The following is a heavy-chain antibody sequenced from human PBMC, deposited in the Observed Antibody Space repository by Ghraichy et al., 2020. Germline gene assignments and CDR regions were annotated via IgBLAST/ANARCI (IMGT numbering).Heavy chain of an antibody. Sequence: SETLSLTCAVYGGSFSGYYWSWIRQPPGKGLEWIGEINHSGSTNYNPSLKSRVTISVDTSKNQFSLKLSSVTAADTAVYYCARGLYYDILTGYAPYYYGMDVWGQGTTVTVSS. CDR3: ARGLYYDILTGYAPYYYGMDV. D-gene: IGHD3-9*01. CDR1: GGSFSGYY. V-gene: IGHV4-34*01. CDR2: INHSGST. J-gene: IGHJ6*02.